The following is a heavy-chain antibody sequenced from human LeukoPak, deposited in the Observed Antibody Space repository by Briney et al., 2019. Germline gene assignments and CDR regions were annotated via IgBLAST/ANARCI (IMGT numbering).Heavy chain of an antibody. CDR1: GFTFSDYY. CDR3: ARFPPTVGEGY. V-gene: IGHV3-74*01. Sequence: PGGSLRLSCAASGFTFSDYYMSWIRQAPGKGLVWVSRINTDGSTTSYADSVKGRFTISRDNAKNTLYLQMKGLRADDTAVYYCARFPPTVGEGYWGQGALVTVSS. J-gene: IGHJ4*02. D-gene: IGHD4-11*01. CDR2: INTDGSTT.